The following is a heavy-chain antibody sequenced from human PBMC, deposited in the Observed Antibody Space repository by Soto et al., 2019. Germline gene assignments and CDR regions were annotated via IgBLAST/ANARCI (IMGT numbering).Heavy chain of an antibody. Sequence: SETLSLTCSVTGGSVESSSYYWAWIRQPPGQGLEWIGSFYYSGNIYYNPSLKSRLSISVDSSKNQVSLTVSSVTAADTAVYYCAKWHTYNYDSLAFSGFDCWGQGTQVT. J-gene: IGHJ4*02. V-gene: IGHV4-39*01. CDR2: FYYSGNI. CDR3: AKWHTYNYDSLAFSGFDC. CDR1: GGSVESSSYY. D-gene: IGHD3-16*01.